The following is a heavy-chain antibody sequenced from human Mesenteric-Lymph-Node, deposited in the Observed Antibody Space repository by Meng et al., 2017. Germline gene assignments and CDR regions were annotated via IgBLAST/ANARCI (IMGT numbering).Heavy chain of an antibody. CDR1: GFTFRNAW. CDR2: IKSKTDGGTP. D-gene: IGHD4-17*01. J-gene: IGHJ5*02. V-gene: IGHV3-15*01. CDR3: TTSPYGA. Sequence: GESLMFSCAASGFTFRNAWMGWVRQAPGKGLEWVGRIKSKTDGGTPDYAAPVKGRFTISRDDSKNTLYLQMNSLKTEDTAVYYCTTSPYGAWGQGTLVTVSS.